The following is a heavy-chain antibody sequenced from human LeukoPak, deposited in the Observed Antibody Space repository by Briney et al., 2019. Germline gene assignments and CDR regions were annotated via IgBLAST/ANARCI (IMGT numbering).Heavy chain of an antibody. CDR3: ARAHSSGWSYFDY. CDR1: GGSISSSNW. CDR2: IYHSGST. V-gene: IGHV4-4*02. J-gene: IGHJ4*02. D-gene: IGHD6-19*01. Sequence: PSETLSLTCAVSGGSISSSNWWSWVRQPPGKGLEWIGEIYHSGSTNYNPSLKSRVTISVDKSKNQFSLKLSSVTAADTAVYYCARAHSSGWSYFDYWGQGTLVTVSS.